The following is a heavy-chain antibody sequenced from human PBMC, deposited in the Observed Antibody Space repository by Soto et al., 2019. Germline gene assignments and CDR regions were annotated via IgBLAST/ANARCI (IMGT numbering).Heavy chain of an antibody. J-gene: IGHJ4*02. CDR1: GFTFSSYA. CDR2: ISYDGSNK. CDR3: ARNYYDSSGMGGGIDY. D-gene: IGHD3-22*01. Sequence: QVQLVESGGGVVQPGRSLRLSCAASGFTFSSYAMHWVRQAPGKGLEWGAVISYDGSNKYYADSVKGRFTISRDNSKNTLYLQMNSLRAEDTAVYYCARNYYDSSGMGGGIDYWGQGTLVTVSS. V-gene: IGHV3-30-3*01.